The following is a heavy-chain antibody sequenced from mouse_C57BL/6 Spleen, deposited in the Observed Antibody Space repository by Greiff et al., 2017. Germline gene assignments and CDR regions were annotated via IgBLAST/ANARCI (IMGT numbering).Heavy chain of an antibody. CDR2: INPSSGYT. CDR1: GYTFTSYT. D-gene: IGHD5-1-1*01. V-gene: IGHV1-4*01. Sequence: QVQLKESGAELARPGASVKMSCKASGYTFTSYTMHWVKQRPGQGLEWIGYINPSSGYTKYNQKFKDKATLPADKSSSTAYMQLSSLTSEDSAVYYCAGWGILDVGGAMDYWGQGTSVTVSS. J-gene: IGHJ4*01. CDR3: AGWGILDVGGAMDY.